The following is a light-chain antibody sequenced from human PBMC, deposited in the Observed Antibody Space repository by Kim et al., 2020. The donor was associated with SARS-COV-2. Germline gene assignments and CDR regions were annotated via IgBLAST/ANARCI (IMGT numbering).Light chain of an antibody. J-gene: IGKJ5*01. CDR2: LTS. V-gene: IGKV2-28*01. CDR3: MQTFQPPRT. Sequence: PAASSCRSSQSLLNGNGYNYLDWYLQKPGQSPQLLIYLTSNRASGVPDRFSGRGSGTDFTLKISRVEAEDVGVYYCMQTFQPPRTFGQGTRLEIK. CDR1: QSLLNGNGYNY.